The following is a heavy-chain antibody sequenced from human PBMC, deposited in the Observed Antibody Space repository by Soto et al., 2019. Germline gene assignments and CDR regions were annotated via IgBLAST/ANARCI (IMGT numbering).Heavy chain of an antibody. CDR3: STYDYIWVTDRYRWAY. V-gene: IGHV3-15*01. D-gene: IGHD3-16*02. CDR2: IKSKTDGGTT. Sequence: EVQLVESGGDLVKPGGSLRLSCAASGSTFSNAWMTWVRQAPGKGLEWVGHIKSKTDGGTTHYAAPVEVRFTISRDDSKNTLDLHMNSLKTEDTAVYYCSTYDYIWVTDRYRWAYWGQVTLVTVSS. CDR1: GSTFSNAW. J-gene: IGHJ4*02.